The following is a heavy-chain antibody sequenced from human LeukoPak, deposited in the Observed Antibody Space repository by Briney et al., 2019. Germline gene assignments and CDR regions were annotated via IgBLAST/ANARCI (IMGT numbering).Heavy chain of an antibody. V-gene: IGHV4-39*07. J-gene: IGHJ6*03. D-gene: IGHD3-3*01. CDR1: GGSISSSSYN. CDR2: INHSGST. Sequence: SETLSLTCTVSGGSISSSSYNWGWIRQPPGKGLEWIGEINHSGSTNYNPSLKSRVTISVDTSKNQFSLKLSSVTAADTAVYYCARVHFFVVAPYYYYMDVWGKGTTVTVSS. CDR3: ARVHFFVVAPYYYYMDV.